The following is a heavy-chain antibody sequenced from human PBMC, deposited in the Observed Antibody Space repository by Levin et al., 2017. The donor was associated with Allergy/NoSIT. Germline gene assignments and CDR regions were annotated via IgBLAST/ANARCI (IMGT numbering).Heavy chain of an antibody. V-gene: IGHV3-74*01. Sequence: GALRLSCAASGFTFSSYWMHWVRQAPGKGLVWVSRINSDGSSTSYADSVKGRFTISRDNAKNTLYLQMNSLRAEDTAVYYCARRAGTGGFGYWGQGTLVTVSS. D-gene: IGHD6-19*01. CDR3: ARRAGTGGFGY. J-gene: IGHJ4*02. CDR2: INSDGSST. CDR1: GFTFSSYW.